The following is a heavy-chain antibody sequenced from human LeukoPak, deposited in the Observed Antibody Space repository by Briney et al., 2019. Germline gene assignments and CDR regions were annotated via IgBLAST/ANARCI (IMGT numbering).Heavy chain of an antibody. V-gene: IGHV4-61*02. CDR2: ISSSGST. CDR3: ARVAAAGNYYFDY. J-gene: IGHJ4*02. CDR1: GDSISSGDYY. D-gene: IGHD6-13*01. Sequence: PSETLSLTCTVSGDSISSGDYYWSWIRQPAGKGLEWIGRISSSGSTNYNPSLKSRVTISIDTSKNQFSLKLSSVTAADTAVYFCARVAAAGNYYFDYWGQGTLVTVSS.